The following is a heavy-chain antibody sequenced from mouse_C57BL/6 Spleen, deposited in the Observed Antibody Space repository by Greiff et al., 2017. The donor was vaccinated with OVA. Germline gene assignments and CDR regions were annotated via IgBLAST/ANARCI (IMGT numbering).Heavy chain of an antibody. J-gene: IGHJ2*01. Sequence: VQLQQSGPELVKPGASVKISCKASGYTFTDYYMNWVKQSHGKSLEWIGDINPNNGGTSYTQKFKGKATLTVDKSSSTAYMELRSLTSEDSAVYYCARLGDGYPFDYWGQGTTLTVSS. CDR1: GYTFTDYY. CDR2: INPNNGGT. D-gene: IGHD2-3*01. V-gene: IGHV1-26*01. CDR3: ARLGDGYPFDY.